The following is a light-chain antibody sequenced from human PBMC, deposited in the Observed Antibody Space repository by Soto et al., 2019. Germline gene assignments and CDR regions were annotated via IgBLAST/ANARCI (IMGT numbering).Light chain of an antibody. J-gene: IGKJ2*01. CDR1: QSVSCN. CDR3: QQYKNWPADT. CDR2: LAS. V-gene: IGKV3-15*01. Sequence: EIVITQSPATLSVSPGERATLSCRASQSVSCNLAGYQQKRGQAPRRLIYLASPMAPGIAARFCASVSGSDYTLTISSLQSEDFAVYYCQQYKNWPADTFGQGTQLEIK.